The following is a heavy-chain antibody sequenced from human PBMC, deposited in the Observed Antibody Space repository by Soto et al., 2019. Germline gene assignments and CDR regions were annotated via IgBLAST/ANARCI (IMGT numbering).Heavy chain of an antibody. V-gene: IGHV3-7*05. Sequence: PGGSLRLSCAASGFTFSSYWMSWVRQAPGKGLEWVANIKQDGSEKYYVDSVKGRFTISRDNAKNSLYLQMNSLRAEDTAVYYCARVNRELLWFGGAYYYYYGMDVWGRGTTVTVSS. D-gene: IGHD3-10*01. CDR3: ARVNRELLWFGGAYYYYYGMDV. CDR2: IKQDGSEK. J-gene: IGHJ6*02. CDR1: GFTFSSYW.